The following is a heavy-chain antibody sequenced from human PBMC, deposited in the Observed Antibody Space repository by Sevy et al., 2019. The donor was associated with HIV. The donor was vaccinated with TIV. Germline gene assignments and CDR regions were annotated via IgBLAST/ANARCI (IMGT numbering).Heavy chain of an antibody. CDR3: ARDKLPPVMVTMVRGALSYYFDY. V-gene: IGHV3-33*01. J-gene: IGHJ4*02. D-gene: IGHD3-10*01. Sequence: GGSLRLSCAASGFTFSSYGMHWVRQTPGKGLEWVAVIWYDGNNKFYADSVKGRFTISRDNSKNTLYLQMNSLRAEDTAVYYCARDKLPPVMVTMVRGALSYYFDYWGQGTLVTVSS. CDR1: GFTFSSYG. CDR2: IWYDGNNK.